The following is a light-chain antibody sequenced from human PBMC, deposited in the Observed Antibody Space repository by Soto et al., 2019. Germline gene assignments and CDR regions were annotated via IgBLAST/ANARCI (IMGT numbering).Light chain of an antibody. CDR2: AAS. Sequence: EIVLTQSNGPWSWSPGERPTLSGRASQSVSSNYIAWHQKKPDQAPRLLNYAASRRAGGIPEMSSGSWGRTDFTLTSSRQAEDDAADYYCQQYDRSPTFGRGTKVDIK. V-gene: IGKV3-20*01. J-gene: IGKJ1*01. CDR1: QSVSSNY. CDR3: QQYDRSPT.